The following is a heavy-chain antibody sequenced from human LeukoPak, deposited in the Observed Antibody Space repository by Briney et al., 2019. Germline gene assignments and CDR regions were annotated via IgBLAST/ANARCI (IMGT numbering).Heavy chain of an antibody. CDR3: AKAMDVVVVAASMDV. D-gene: IGHD2-15*01. V-gene: IGHV3-30*02. CDR2: IRYDGSNK. CDR1: GFTFSRYG. Sequence: GGSLRLSCAASGFTFSRYGMHWVRQAPGNGLEWVAFIRYDGSNKYYADSVKGRFTISRDNSKNTLYLQMNSLRAEDTAVYYCAKAMDVVVVAASMDVWGQGTTVTVSS. J-gene: IGHJ6*02.